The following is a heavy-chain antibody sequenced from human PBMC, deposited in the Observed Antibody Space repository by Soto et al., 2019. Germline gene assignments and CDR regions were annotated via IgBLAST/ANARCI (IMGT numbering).Heavy chain of an antibody. Sequence: QLQLQESGPGLVKPSETLSLTCTVSGGSISSSSYYWGWIRQPPGKGLEWIGSIYYSGSTYYNPSLKXRXPXSXXTSKNQFSLKLSSVTAADTAVYYCARRGSSSWYGYWGQGTLVTVSS. CDR3: ARRGSSSWYGY. D-gene: IGHD6-13*01. CDR1: GGSISSSSYY. V-gene: IGHV4-39*01. J-gene: IGHJ4*02. CDR2: IYYSGST.